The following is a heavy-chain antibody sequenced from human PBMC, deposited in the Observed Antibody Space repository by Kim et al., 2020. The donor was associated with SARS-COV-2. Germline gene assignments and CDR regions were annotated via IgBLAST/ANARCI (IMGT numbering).Heavy chain of an antibody. J-gene: IGHJ4*02. D-gene: IGHD2-21*01. Sequence: GTTDYAAPVKGRFTISRDDSKNTLYLQMNSLKTEDTAVYYCTTDYSGFDYWGQGTLVTVSS. CDR3: TTDYSGFDY. CDR2: GTT. V-gene: IGHV3-15*01.